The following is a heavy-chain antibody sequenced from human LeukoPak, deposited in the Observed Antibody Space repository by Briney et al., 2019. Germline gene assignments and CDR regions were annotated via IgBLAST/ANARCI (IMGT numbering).Heavy chain of an antibody. CDR3: ARVAPSSGSDGWFDP. Sequence: PSETLSLTCTVSGGSISSYYWSWIRQPPGKGLEWIGYIYYSGSTNYNPSLKSRVTISVDTSKNQFSLKLSSVTAADTAVYYCARVAPSSGSDGWFDPWGQGTLVTVSS. J-gene: IGHJ5*02. CDR2: IYYSGST. CDR1: GGSISSYY. V-gene: IGHV4-59*01. D-gene: IGHD1-26*01.